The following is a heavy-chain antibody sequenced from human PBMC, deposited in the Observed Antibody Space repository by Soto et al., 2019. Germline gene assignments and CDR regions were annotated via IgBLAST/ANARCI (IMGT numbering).Heavy chain of an antibody. CDR2: ISAYTANT. Sequence: SEKVSCKASGYTFTSYGIRWVRQAPGQALEWMGWISAYTANTHYAQKLQARVTMTTATSTSTAYMELRSLRSDDTHVYYCARGLTMVRGILGMDVWGKGTTVTVSS. D-gene: IGHD3-10*01. J-gene: IGHJ6*04. V-gene: IGHV1-18*01. CDR1: GYTFTSYG. CDR3: ARGLTMVRGILGMDV.